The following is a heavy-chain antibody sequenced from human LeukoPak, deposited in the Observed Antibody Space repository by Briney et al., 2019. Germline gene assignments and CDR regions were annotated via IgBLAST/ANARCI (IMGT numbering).Heavy chain of an antibody. D-gene: IGHD3-22*01. CDR1: GGSFSGYY. CDR3: AGTIMNYYDSSGYDRYYYYGMDV. J-gene: IGHJ6*02. V-gene: IGHV4-34*01. CDR2: IYYSGGT. Sequence: SETLSLTCAVYGGSFSGYYWSWVRQPPGKGLEWLGSIYYSGGTYYNPSLKSRVTISVDTSKNQFSLKLSAVTAADTAVYYCAGTIMNYYDSSGYDRYYYYGMDVWGQGTTVTVSS.